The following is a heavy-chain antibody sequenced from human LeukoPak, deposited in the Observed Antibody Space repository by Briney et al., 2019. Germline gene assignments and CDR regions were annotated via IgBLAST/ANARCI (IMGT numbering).Heavy chain of an antibody. Sequence: SETLSLTCTVSGGSITGYYWSWIRQPTGKGLEWIAYIHDSGSANYNPSLKSRVIISVDRSRNQFSLKLSSVTAADTAVYYCARQRATWDAWFDPWGQGTLVTVSS. D-gene: IGHD1-26*01. V-gene: IGHV4-59*01. J-gene: IGHJ5*02. CDR1: GGSITGYY. CDR2: IHDSGSA. CDR3: ARQRATWDAWFDP.